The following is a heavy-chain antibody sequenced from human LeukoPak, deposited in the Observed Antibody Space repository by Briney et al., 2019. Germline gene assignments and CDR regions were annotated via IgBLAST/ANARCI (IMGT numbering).Heavy chain of an antibody. V-gene: IGHV3-23*01. Sequence: PSGGSLRLSCAASGFTFSSSAMNWVRQAPGKGLEWVSAISGSGGSTYYADSVKGRFAISRDNSKSMLFLQLNSLRAEDTALYYCARDLHYYVAMDVWGQGTTVTVSS. CDR2: ISGSGGST. CDR1: GFTFSSSA. D-gene: IGHD3-10*02. J-gene: IGHJ6*02. CDR3: ARDLHYYVAMDV.